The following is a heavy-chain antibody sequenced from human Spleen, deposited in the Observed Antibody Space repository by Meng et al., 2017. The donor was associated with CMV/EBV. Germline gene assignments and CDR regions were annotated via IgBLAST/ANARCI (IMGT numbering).Heavy chain of an antibody. Sequence: GESLKISCAASGFTFTSHAMHWVRQAPGKGLEWVAVIWYDGSNKYYADSVKGRFTISRDNSKNTLYLQMNSLRAEDTAVYYCAKEGYNYYYYGMDVWGQGTTVTVSS. CDR3: AKEGYNYYYYGMDV. CDR2: IWYDGSNK. CDR1: GFTFTSHA. V-gene: IGHV3-33*06. D-gene: IGHD5-18*01. J-gene: IGHJ6*02.